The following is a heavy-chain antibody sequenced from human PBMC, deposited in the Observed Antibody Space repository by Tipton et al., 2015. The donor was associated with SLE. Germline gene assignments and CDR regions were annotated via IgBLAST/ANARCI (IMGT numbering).Heavy chain of an antibody. CDR1: GESFNGYF. CDR2: IIHSGVT. Sequence: AGLVKPSQTLSLTCAVYGESFNGYFWTWIRQPPGKGLEWIAEIIHSGVTNYNPSLKSRVTISVDTSKNQFSLKLDSVTAADTAVYYCARGEGYYGSGSYQGWFDPWGQGTLVTVSS. J-gene: IGHJ5*02. CDR3: ARGEGYYGSGSYQGWFDP. V-gene: IGHV4-34*01. D-gene: IGHD3-10*01.